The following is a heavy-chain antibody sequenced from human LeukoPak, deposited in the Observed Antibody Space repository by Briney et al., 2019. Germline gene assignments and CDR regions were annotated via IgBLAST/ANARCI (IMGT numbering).Heavy chain of an antibody. CDR1: GFTFSSYS. J-gene: IGHJ6*03. CDR2: ISSSSSYI. D-gene: IGHD3-3*01. Sequence: GGSLRLSCAASGFTFSSYSMNWVRQAPGKGLEWVSSISSSSSYIYYADSVKGRFTISRDNAKNSLYLQMNSLRAEDTAVYYCARDRYDFWSGSSVYYMDVWGKGTTVTVSS. CDR3: ARDRYDFWSGSSVYYMDV. V-gene: IGHV3-21*01.